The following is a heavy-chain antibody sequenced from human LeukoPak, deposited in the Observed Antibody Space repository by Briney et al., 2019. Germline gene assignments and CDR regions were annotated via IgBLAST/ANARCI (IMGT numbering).Heavy chain of an antibody. CDR2: IWYDGSNK. J-gene: IGHJ4*02. Sequence: GGSLRLSCAASGFIFSNYGMHWVRQAPGKGLEWVSFIWYDGSNKYYADSVKGRFTISRDNSKNTLYLQMNSLRAEDTAVYYCARTGGPYYYDSSGYYLDYSGQGTLVTVSS. CDR3: ARTGGPYYYDSSGYYLDY. V-gene: IGHV3-33*01. D-gene: IGHD3-22*01. CDR1: GFIFSNYG.